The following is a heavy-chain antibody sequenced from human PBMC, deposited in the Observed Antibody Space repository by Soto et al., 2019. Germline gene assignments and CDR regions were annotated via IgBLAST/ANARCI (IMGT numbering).Heavy chain of an antibody. J-gene: IGHJ3*02. CDR3: ARNMSEVIVATITADHDAFDI. CDR2: ISAYNGNT. D-gene: IGHD5-12*01. V-gene: IGHV1-18*01. Sequence: QGQLVQSGAEVKKPGASVKVSCKASGYTFTSYGISWVRQAPGQGLEWMGWISAYNGNTNYAQKLQGRVTMTTDTSTSTAYMELRSLRSDDTAVYYCARNMSEVIVATITADHDAFDIWGQGTMVTVSS. CDR1: GYTFTSYG.